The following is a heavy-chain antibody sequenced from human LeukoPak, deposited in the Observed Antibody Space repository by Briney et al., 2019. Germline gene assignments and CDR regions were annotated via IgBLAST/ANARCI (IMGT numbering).Heavy chain of an antibody. CDR2: INPNSGGT. D-gene: IGHD3-9*01. CDR3: ARAGVDILTGYYNGNGDYMDV. CDR1: GYTFTGYY. J-gene: IGHJ6*03. V-gene: IGHV1-2*02. Sequence: RRASVKVSCKASGYTFTGYYMHWVRQAPGQGLEWMGWINPNSGGTNYAQKFQGRVTMTRDTSISTAYMELSRLRSDDTAVYYCARAGVDILTGYYNGNGDYMDVWGKGTTVTISS.